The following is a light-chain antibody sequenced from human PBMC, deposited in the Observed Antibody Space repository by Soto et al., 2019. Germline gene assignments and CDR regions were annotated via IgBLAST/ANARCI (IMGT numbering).Light chain of an antibody. CDR3: QNYDSAPWT. V-gene: IGKV1-27*01. CDR1: RDITDY. CDR2: AAS. Sequence: DIQMTQSPSSLTASVGDRVTITCRASRDITDYLAWYQQKPGQVPKLLISAASTLQSGVPSRFTASGSGTDFTLTVTGLQPEDFATYYCQNYDSAPWTFGQGTKVDI. J-gene: IGKJ1*01.